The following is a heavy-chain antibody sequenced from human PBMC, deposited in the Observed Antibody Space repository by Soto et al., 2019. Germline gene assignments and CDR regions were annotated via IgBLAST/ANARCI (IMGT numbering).Heavy chain of an antibody. D-gene: IGHD3-9*01. CDR2: INDRGSI. CDR3: ARESHDILTGPPWVWYFDL. V-gene: IGHV4-34*01. J-gene: IGHJ2*01. Sequence: QVQLQQWGAGPLRPLETLSLTCGVSGGSFSGYYWAWIRQSPGKGLEWIGEINDRGSINYNPSLKSRVRISVGTSKNHYSLNLRSVTAADTAVYYCARESHDILTGPPWVWYFDLWGRGTLVTVSS. CDR1: GGSFSGYY.